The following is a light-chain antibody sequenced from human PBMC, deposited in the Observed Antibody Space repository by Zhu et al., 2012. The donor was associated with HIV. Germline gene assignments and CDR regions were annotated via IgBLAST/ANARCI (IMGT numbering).Light chain of an antibody. CDR3: QQYFRSPMT. V-gene: IGKV3D-15*02. CDR2: GAS. J-gene: IGKJ1*01. Sequence: EIVMTQSPATLSVSPGERATLSCRASQSVSSNLAWYQQKPGQAPRLLISGASTRATGIPDRFSGSGSGTDFTLTISRLESEDFAVYYCQQYFRSPMTFGQGTKLEIK. CDR1: QSVSSN.